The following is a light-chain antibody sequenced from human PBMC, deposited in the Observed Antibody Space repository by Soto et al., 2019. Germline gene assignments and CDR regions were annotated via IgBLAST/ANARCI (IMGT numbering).Light chain of an antibody. V-gene: IGKV1-27*01. CDR1: QGIRNS. CDR2: GAS. J-gene: IGKJ3*01. CDR3: QKYNSPPLT. Sequence: DIQMTQSPSSLSASVADRVTITCRASQGIRNSLAWYQQKPGQVPKLLFFGASTAQSGVPVRFSGSGSGTDFTLTISGLQPEDVATYYCQKYNSPPLTFGPGTKVEI.